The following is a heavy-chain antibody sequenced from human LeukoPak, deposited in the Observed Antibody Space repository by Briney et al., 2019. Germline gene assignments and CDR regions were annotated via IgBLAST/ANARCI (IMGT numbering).Heavy chain of an antibody. CDR1: GGSMFSYH. CDR2: IYVGGST. CDR3: ARLRFYDSSGYSPGYYMDV. D-gene: IGHD3-22*01. V-gene: IGHV4-4*07. Sequence: PSETLSLTCTVSGGSMFSYHWSWVRQSAGEGLEWIGHIYVGGSTNYSPSLKSRVTMSVDTTKNQFSLKLKSVTAADTAVYYCARLRFYDSSGYSPGYYMDVWGKGTTVTVSS. J-gene: IGHJ6*03.